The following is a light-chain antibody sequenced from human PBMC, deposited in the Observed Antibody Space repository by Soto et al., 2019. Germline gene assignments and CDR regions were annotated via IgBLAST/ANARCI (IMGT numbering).Light chain of an antibody. CDR3: GSYTISSLYV. CDR2: EVS. J-gene: IGLJ1*01. CDR1: SSDIGGHNF. V-gene: IGLV2-14*01. Sequence: QSVLTQPASVSGSDGQSITISCTGTSSDIGGHNFVSWYQQRPGTVPKLMLYEVSNRPSGVSNRFSGSKSGNTASLTISGLQAADEADYYCGSYTISSLYVFGTGTKLTVL.